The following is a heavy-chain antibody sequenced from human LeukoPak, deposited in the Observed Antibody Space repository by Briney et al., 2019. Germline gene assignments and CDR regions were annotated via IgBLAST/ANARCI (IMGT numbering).Heavy chain of an antibody. CDR2: IIPILGIA. CDR3: ARGVGKNWFDP. D-gene: IGHD7-27*01. J-gene: IGHJ5*02. CDR1: GGTFSSYA. Sequence: ASVKVSCKASGGTFSSYAISWVRQAPGQGLEWMGRIIPILGIANYAQKFQGRVTITADKSTSTAYMELSSLRSEDPAVYYCARGVGKNWFDPWGQGTLVTVSS. V-gene: IGHV1-69*04.